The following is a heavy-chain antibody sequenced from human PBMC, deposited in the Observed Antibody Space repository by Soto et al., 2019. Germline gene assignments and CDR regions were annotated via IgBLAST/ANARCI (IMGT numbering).Heavy chain of an antibody. Sequence: LRLSCVASGFTFANHDMAWVRQAPGQGLEWVSSISGTDGKTYYADSVKGRFTISRDNSRSTLYLQMSSLRAVDTAMYYCAKYYYSSGSNWFDPWGRGTLVTVSS. J-gene: IGHJ5*02. CDR3: AKYYYSSGSNWFDP. D-gene: IGHD3-10*01. V-gene: IGHV3-23*01. CDR2: ISGTDGKT. CDR1: GFTFANHD.